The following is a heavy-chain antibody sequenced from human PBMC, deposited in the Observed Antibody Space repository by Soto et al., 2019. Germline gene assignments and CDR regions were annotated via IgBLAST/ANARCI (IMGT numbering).Heavy chain of an antibody. CDR1: GFTFSSYG. D-gene: IGHD6-13*01. V-gene: IGHV3-33*01. CDR2: IWYDGSNK. CDR3: ARVPTSSSWAFDY. J-gene: IGHJ4*02. Sequence: PGGSLRLSCAASGFTFSSYGMHWVRQAPGKGLEWVAVIWYDGSNKYYADPVKGRFTISRDNSKNTLYLQMNSLRAEDTAVYYCARVPTSSSWAFDYWGQGTLVTVSS.